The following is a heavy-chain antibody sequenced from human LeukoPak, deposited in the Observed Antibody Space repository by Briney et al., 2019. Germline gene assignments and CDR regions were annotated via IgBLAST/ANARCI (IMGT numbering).Heavy chain of an antibody. CDR2: IIPISGIA. CDR1: GGTFSSHA. CDR3: ARGAGLSSTWDGPRDY. V-gene: IGHV1-69*05. Sequence: ASVKVSCKASGGTFSSHAIAWVRQAPGQGPEWMGGIIPISGIADYAQKFQGRVTITTDESTSTAYMELRSLTSDDTAVYYCARGAGLSSTWDGPRDYWGQGTLVIVSS. D-gene: IGHD6-13*01. J-gene: IGHJ4*02.